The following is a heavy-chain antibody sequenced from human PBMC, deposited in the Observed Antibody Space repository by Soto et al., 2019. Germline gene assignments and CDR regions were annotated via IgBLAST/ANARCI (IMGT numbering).Heavy chain of an antibody. CDR3: ARPKRGYSYGPFDY. CDR2: IYYSGST. Sequence: QVQLQESGPGLVKPSETLSLTCTVSGGSISSYYWSWIRQPPGKGLEWIGYIYYSGSTNYNPSLKSRLTISVDTSKNQFSLKLSSVTAADTAVYYCARPKRGYSYGPFDYWGQGTLVTVSS. J-gene: IGHJ4*02. V-gene: IGHV4-59*08. D-gene: IGHD5-18*01. CDR1: GGSISSYY.